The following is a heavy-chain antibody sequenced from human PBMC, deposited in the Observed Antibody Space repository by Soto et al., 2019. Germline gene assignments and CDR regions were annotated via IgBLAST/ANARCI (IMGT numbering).Heavy chain of an antibody. CDR2: ISGSGGST. Sequence: GGSLSLSCAASGFPFSSYAMSWVRQAPGKGLEWVSAISGSGGSTYYADSVKGRFTISRDNSKNTLYLQMNSLRAEDTAVYYCAKTPWGVTTGYFDYWGQGTLVTVSS. CDR1: GFPFSSYA. D-gene: IGHD4-17*01. CDR3: AKTPWGVTTGYFDY. V-gene: IGHV3-23*01. J-gene: IGHJ4*02.